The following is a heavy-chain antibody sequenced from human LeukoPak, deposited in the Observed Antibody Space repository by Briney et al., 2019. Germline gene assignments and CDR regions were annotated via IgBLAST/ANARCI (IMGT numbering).Heavy chain of an antibody. J-gene: IGHJ3*02. V-gene: IGHV3-23*01. CDR2: ISGSGGRT. D-gene: IGHD3-22*01. CDR1: GFTFSSYA. Sequence: GGSLRLSCAASGFTFSSYAMSWVRQAPGKGLEWVSAISGSGGRTYYADSVKGRFTISRDNSNNTLYLQINSLRAEDTAVYFCARGPYSYDSSGAFDIWGQGTMVTVSS. CDR3: ARGPYSYDSSGAFDI.